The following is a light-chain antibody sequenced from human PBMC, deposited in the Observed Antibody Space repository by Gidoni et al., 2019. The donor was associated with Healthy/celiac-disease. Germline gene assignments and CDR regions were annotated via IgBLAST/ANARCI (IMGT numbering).Light chain of an antibody. V-gene: IGKV3-11*01. CDR2: DAS. Sequence: LLTQSPATLSLSPGERATLSCSASQSVSSYLAWYQQKTGQAPRLLIYDASNRATGIPARFSGSGSGTDFTLTISSLEPEDFAVYYCQQRSNWPTFGQGTKLEIK. J-gene: IGKJ2*01. CDR1: QSVSSY. CDR3: QQRSNWPT.